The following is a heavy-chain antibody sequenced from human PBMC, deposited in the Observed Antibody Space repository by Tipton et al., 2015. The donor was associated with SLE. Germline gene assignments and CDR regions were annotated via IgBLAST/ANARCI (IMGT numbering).Heavy chain of an antibody. CDR3: IANNYGYVSIAY. V-gene: IGHV3-66*02. CDR2: IYSGGST. J-gene: IGHJ4*02. Sequence: SLRLSCAVSGFTVSSNHMSWVRQAPGKGLEWVSVIYSGGSTFYADSVKGRFTLSRDNSRNTLYLQLNSLRVEDTAVYYCIANNYGYVSIAYWGQGTPVTVSS. D-gene: IGHD5-18*01. CDR1: GFTVSSNH.